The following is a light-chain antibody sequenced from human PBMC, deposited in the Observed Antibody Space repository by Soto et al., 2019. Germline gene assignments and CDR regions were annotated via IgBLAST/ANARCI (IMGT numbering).Light chain of an antibody. J-gene: IGKJ1*01. Sequence: EIVLTQSPGTLSLSPGERATLSCRASHSVSSSYLAWYQQKPGQAPRLLIYGASSRDTGIPDRFSGSGSGTDFTLTVSRLEPEDFAVYYCQQYGSSPETFGQGTKVEIK. CDR1: HSVSSSY. CDR2: GAS. CDR3: QQYGSSPET. V-gene: IGKV3-20*01.